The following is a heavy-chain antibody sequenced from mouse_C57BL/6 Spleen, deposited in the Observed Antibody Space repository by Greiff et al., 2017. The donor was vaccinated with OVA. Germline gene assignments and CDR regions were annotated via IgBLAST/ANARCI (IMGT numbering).Heavy chain of an antibody. Sequence: QVQLQQPGAELVKPGASVKLSCKASGYTFTSYWMQWVKQRPGQGLEWIGEIDPSDSYTNYNQKFKAKATLTVDTSSSTAYMQLSSLTSEDSAVYYCARAGAYGSSYEFAYWGQGTLVTVS. CDR2: IDPSDSYT. CDR1: GYTFTSYW. V-gene: IGHV1-50*01. CDR3: ARAGAYGSSYEFAY. J-gene: IGHJ3*01. D-gene: IGHD1-1*01.